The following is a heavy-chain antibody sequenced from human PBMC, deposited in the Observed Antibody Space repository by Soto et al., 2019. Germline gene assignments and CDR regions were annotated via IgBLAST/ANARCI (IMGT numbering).Heavy chain of an antibody. D-gene: IGHD3-3*01. CDR1: GFSLSNARMG. V-gene: IGHV2-26*01. CDR2: IFSNDEK. J-gene: IGHJ6*02. CDR3: ARITQSAGYDFWSGYYPYYYYGMDV. Sequence: SGPTLVNPTETLTLTCTVSGFSLSNARMGVSWIRQPPGKALEWLAHIFSNDEKSYSTSLKSRLTISKDTSKSQVVLTMTNMDPVDTATYYCARITQSAGYDFWSGYYPYYYYGMDVWGQGTTVTVSS.